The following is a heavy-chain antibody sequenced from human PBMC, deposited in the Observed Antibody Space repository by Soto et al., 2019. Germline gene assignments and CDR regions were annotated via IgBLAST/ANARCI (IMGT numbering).Heavy chain of an antibody. D-gene: IGHD2-2*01. J-gene: IGHJ4*02. Sequence: QVQLQESGPGLWRPSETLSLTATVSGGSISSYYGSWFRRPPGRGLGGMGYTYYSGSTNYTPSLKSRVTISVDTSKNQFSLKLSSVTAADTAVYYCARLRFDCSSTSCGGLGPYYFDYWGQGTLVTVSS. CDR3: ARLRFDCSSTSCGGLGPYYFDY. CDR1: GGSISSYY. CDR2: TYYSGST. V-gene: IGHV4-59*08.